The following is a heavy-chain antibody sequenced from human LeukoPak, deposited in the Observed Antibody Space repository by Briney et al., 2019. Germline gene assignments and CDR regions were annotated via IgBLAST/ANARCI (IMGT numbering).Heavy chain of an antibody. V-gene: IGHV3-11*04. J-gene: IGHJ3*01. CDR2: ISSSGGII. Sequence: PGGSLRLSCVASGFTFSNYYMGWIRQAPGKGLEWISDISSSGGIIYYADSVKGRFTISRDNAKNSLFLQMNSLRVDDTAVYYCARDHLNGFDVWGQGTMVTVSS. CDR3: ARDHLNGFDV. CDR1: GFTFSNYY.